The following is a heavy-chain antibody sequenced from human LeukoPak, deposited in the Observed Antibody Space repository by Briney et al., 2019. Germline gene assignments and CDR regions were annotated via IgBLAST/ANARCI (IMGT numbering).Heavy chain of an antibody. CDR1: GYTFTSYY. Sequence: GASVTVSCTASGYTFTSYYMHWVRQAPGQGLEWMGIINPSGGSTSYAQKFQGRVTMTGDTSTSTVYMELSSLRSEDTAVYYCARAPTRPAVMDVWGQGTTVTVSS. V-gene: IGHV1-46*01. J-gene: IGHJ6*02. CDR2: INPSGGST. CDR3: ARAPTRPAVMDV.